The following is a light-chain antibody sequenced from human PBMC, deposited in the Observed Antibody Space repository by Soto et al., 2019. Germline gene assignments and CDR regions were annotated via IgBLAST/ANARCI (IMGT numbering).Light chain of an antibody. CDR3: QHYVTSLTT. V-gene: IGKV3-20*01. CDR2: GAS. J-gene: IGKJ1*01. Sequence: EIVLTQSPCTLSLSPGERATLSCRASQSVSSNYLAWYQQKPGQAPRLLIYGASSRATGIPDRFSGSGSGTDFTLTISRLEPEDFAVYYCQHYVTSLTTFGQGTRWIS. CDR1: QSVSSNY.